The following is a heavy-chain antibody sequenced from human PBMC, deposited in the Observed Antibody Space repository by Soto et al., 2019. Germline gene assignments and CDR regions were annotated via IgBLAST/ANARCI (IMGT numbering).Heavy chain of an antibody. CDR2: INPNNGGT. Sequence: QVQLVQSGAEVKKSGASVMVSCKASGYTFTCYYIHWVRHTPGQGLEWMGWINPNNGGTNYVQKFHGRVTMTRDTSISTAYMELRRLTSDDTAVYYCARDLPIVGTTTWDYWGQGTLVTVSS. D-gene: IGHD1-26*01. CDR1: GYTFTCYY. J-gene: IGHJ4*02. V-gene: IGHV1-2*02. CDR3: ARDLPIVGTTTWDY.